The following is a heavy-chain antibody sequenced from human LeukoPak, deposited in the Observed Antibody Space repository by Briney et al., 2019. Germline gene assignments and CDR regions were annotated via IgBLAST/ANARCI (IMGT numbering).Heavy chain of an antibody. Sequence: SVKVSRKASGGTFSSYAISWVRQAPGQGLEWMGGIIPIFGTANYAQKFQGRVTITADKSTSTAYMELSSLRSEDTAVYYCARGYCSSTSCYATQYYFDYWGQGTLVTVSS. J-gene: IGHJ4*02. CDR1: GGTFSSYA. CDR2: IIPIFGTA. V-gene: IGHV1-69*06. D-gene: IGHD2-2*01. CDR3: ARGYCSSTSCYATQYYFDY.